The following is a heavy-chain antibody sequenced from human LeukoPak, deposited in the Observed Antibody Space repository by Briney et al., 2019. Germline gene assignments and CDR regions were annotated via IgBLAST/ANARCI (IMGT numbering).Heavy chain of an antibody. V-gene: IGHV4-4*07. Sequence: SETLSLTCTVSGGSISSYYWSWIRQPAGKGLEWIGRIYTSGSTNYNPPLKSRVTMSVDTSKNQFSLKLSSVTAADTAVYYCARDRVVVVPAAIPYYYYGMDVWGQGTTVTVSS. D-gene: IGHD2-2*02. CDR3: ARDRVVVVPAAIPYYYYGMDV. CDR1: GGSISSYY. J-gene: IGHJ6*02. CDR2: IYTSGST.